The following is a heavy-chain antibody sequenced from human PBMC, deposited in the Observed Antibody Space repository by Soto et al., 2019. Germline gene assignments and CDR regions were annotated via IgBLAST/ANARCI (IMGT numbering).Heavy chain of an antibody. Sequence: ASVKVSCKASGYTFTIYYMHWVRQAPGQGLEWMGIINPSGGSTSYAQKFQGRVIMTRDTSTSTVYMELSSLRSEDTAVYFCARDLSAGTPYYYYGMDVWGQGTTVTVSS. CDR2: INPSGGST. D-gene: IGHD6-13*01. CDR3: ARDLSAGTPYYYYGMDV. CDR1: GYTFTIYY. V-gene: IGHV1-46*01. J-gene: IGHJ6*02.